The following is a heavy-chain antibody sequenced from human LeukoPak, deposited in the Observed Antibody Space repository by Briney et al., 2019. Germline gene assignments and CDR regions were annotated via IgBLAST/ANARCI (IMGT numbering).Heavy chain of an antibody. V-gene: IGHV1-69*04. D-gene: IGHD3-3*01. CDR2: IIPILGIA. J-gene: IGHJ4*02. CDR3: ARDVAIFGVVIIDY. Sequence: GASVKVSCKASGGTFSSYTISWVRQAPGQGLEWMGRIIPILGIANYAQKFQGRVTITADKSTSTAYMELSSLRSEDTAVYYCARDVAIFGVVIIDYWGQGTLDTVSS. CDR1: GGTFSSYT.